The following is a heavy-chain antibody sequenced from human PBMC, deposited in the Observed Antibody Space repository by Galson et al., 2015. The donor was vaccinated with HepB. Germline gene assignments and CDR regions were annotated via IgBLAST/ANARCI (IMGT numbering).Heavy chain of an antibody. CDR2: ISAYNGNT. J-gene: IGHJ6*03. Sequence: SVKVSCKASGYTFTSYGISWVRQAPGQGLEWMGWISAYNGNTNYAQKLQGRVTMTTDTSTSTAYMELRSLRSDDTAVYYCATGWIGYCSSTSSPDCYYYMDVWGKGTTVTVSS. CDR3: ATGWIGYCSSTSSPDCYYYMDV. CDR1: GYTFTSYG. V-gene: IGHV1-18*01. D-gene: IGHD2-2*01.